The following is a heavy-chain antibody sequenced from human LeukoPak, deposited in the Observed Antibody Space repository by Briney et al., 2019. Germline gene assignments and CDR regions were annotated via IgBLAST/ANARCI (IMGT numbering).Heavy chain of an antibody. CDR3: ARRGSDRISSTYYFDF. J-gene: IGHJ4*02. D-gene: IGHD3-10*01. V-gene: IGHV3-7*01. Sequence: GGSLRLSCAASGFTFSSYWMSWVRQAPGKGLEWVADIKQDGSEKYYVDSVKGRFTVSRDNSKNTVYLQMNSLRAEDTALYYCARRGSDRISSTYYFDFRGQGTLVTVSS. CDR1: GFTFSSYW. CDR2: IKQDGSEK.